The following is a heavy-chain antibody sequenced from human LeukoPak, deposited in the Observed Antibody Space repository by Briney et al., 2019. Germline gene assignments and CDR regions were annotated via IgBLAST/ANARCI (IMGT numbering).Heavy chain of an antibody. CDR1: GFSFSKAW. CDR2: IKLKTDGGTT. CDR3: GTDPPSQY. Sequence: GGSLRLSCAASGFSFSKAWMSWVRQAPGKGLEWVGRIKLKTDGGTTDYAAPVKGRFTISRDDSTNTLYLEMTGLRTEDTAVYYCGTDPPSQYWGQGTLATVTS. V-gene: IGHV3-15*01. J-gene: IGHJ4*02.